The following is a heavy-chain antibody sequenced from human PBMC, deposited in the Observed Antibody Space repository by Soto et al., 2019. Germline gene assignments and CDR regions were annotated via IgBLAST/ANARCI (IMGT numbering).Heavy chain of an antibody. J-gene: IGHJ6*02. CDR1: GYTFTSYG. Sequence: ASVKVSCKASGYTFTSYGISWVRQAPGQGLEWMGWISAYNGNTNYAQKLQGRVTMTTDTSTSTAYMELRSLRSDDTAVYYCARDQGKGCSGGSCYGMDVWGQGTTVTSP. D-gene: IGHD2-15*01. CDR2: ISAYNGNT. CDR3: ARDQGKGCSGGSCYGMDV. V-gene: IGHV1-18*01.